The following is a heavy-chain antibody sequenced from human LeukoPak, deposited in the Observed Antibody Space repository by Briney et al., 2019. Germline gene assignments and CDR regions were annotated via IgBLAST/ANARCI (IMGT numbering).Heavy chain of an antibody. J-gene: IGHJ5*02. CDR1: GFTFSSYA. Sequence: GGSLRLSCAASGFTFSSYAMSWVRQAPGKGLEWVSAISGSGGSTYYADSVKGRFTISRDNSKNTLYLQMNSLRAEDTAVYYCAKGGYGSGKLSWFDPWGQGTLVTVSS. CDR2: ISGSGGST. CDR3: AKGGYGSGKLSWFDP. D-gene: IGHD3-10*01. V-gene: IGHV3-23*01.